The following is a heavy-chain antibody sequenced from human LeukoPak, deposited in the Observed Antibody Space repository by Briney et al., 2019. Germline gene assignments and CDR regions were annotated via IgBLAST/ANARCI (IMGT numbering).Heavy chain of an antibody. Sequence: ASVKVSCKASGYTFTSYGISWVRQAPGQGLEWMGWISAYNGNTNYAQKLQGRVTMTTDTSTSTAYMELSRLRSDDTAVYFCARVGAAYQDSNYWGQGTLVTVSS. D-gene: IGHD1-26*01. CDR3: ARVGAAYQDSNY. CDR1: GYTFTSYG. CDR2: ISAYNGNT. J-gene: IGHJ4*02. V-gene: IGHV1-18*01.